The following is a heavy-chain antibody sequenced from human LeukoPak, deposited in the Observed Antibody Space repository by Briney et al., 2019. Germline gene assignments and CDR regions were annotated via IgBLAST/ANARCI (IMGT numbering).Heavy chain of an antibody. CDR1: GGSFSGYY. CDR3: ARGPIFGVVRYFDP. J-gene: IGHJ5*02. CDR2: INHSGST. D-gene: IGHD3-3*01. Sequence: PSETLSLTCAVYGGSFSGYYWSWIRQPPGKGLEWIGEINHSGSTNYNPSLKGRVTISVDTSKNQFSLKLSSVTAADTAVYYCARGPIFGVVRYFDPWGQGTLVTVSS. V-gene: IGHV4-34*01.